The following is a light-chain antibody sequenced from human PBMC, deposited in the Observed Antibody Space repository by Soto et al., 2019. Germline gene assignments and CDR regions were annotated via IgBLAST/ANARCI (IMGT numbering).Light chain of an antibody. CDR3: QSFDSRLSGSV. V-gene: IGLV1-40*01. Sequence: QSVLTQPPSVSGAPGQRVTISCTGSRSNIGAGYDVHWYQQLPGTAPKLLIYGNSNRPSGVPDRFSGSQSGASASLAITGLQADDEADYFCQSFDSRLSGSVFGTGTQLTVL. CDR2: GNS. CDR1: RSNIGAGYD. J-gene: IGLJ7*01.